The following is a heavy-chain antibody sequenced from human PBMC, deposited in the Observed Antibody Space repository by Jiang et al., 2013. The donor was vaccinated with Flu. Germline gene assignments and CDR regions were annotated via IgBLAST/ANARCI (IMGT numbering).Heavy chain of an antibody. CDR1: GYTFTSYG. CDR2: ISAYNGNT. Sequence: GAEVKKPGASVKVSCKASGYTFTSYGISWVRQAPGQGLEWMGWISAYNGNTNYAQKLQGRVTMTTDTSTSTAYMELRSLRSDDTAVYYCARPSTIFGVDLYYYYGMDVWGQGTTVTVSS. V-gene: IGHV1-18*01. CDR3: ARPSTIFGVDLYYYYGMDV. J-gene: IGHJ6*02. D-gene: IGHD3-3*01.